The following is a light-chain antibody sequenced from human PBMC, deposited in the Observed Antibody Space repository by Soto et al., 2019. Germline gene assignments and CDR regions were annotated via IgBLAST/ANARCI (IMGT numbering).Light chain of an antibody. J-gene: IGKJ4*01. CDR2: KAS. V-gene: IGKV1-39*01. CDR3: QQSYSTPPT. CDR1: QSISSW. Sequence: DIQMTQSPSSLSASVGDRVTITCRASQSISSWLAWYQQKPGKAPKLLIYKASTLKSGVPSRFSGSGSGTDFTLTISSLQPEDFATYYCQQSYSTPPTFGGGTKVDIK.